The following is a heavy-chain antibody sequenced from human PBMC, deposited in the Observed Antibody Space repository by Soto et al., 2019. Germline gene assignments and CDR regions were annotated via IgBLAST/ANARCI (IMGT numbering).Heavy chain of an antibody. V-gene: IGHV4-59*01. CDR2: VYYTGTT. D-gene: IGHD6-13*01. J-gene: IGHJ4*02. CDR3: ARDLAAVPRAFDY. Sequence: QVQLQESGPGLLKPSETQSLTCTVSGGSISSYFYIWVRQPPGKGLEWIGSVYYTGTTDYNPSLKSRVTISVDASKTQFSLNLRSVTAADVAVYYCARDLAAVPRAFDYWGRGTLVTVSP. CDR1: GGSISSYF.